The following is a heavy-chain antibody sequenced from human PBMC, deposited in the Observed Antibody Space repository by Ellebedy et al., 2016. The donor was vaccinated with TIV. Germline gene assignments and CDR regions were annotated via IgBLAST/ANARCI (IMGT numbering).Heavy chain of an antibody. CDR3: AFSVRGLSGYYYGMDV. V-gene: IGHV1-69*04. D-gene: IGHD3-16*02. Sequence: AASVKVSCKASGGTFSSYAISWVRQAPGQGLEWMGRIIPILGIANYAQKFQGRVTITADKSTSTAYMALSSLRSEDTAVYYCAFSVRGLSGYYYGMDVWGQGTTVTVSS. CDR2: IIPILGIA. CDR1: GGTFSSYA. J-gene: IGHJ6*02.